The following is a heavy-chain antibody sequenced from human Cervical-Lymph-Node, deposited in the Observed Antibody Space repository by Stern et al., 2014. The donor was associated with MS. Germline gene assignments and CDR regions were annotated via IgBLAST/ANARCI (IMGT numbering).Heavy chain of an antibody. J-gene: IGHJ4*02. D-gene: IGHD3-3*01. CDR1: GFSLITSGVR. V-gene: IGHV2-70*04. CDR3: ARMMGSGYRHYFDY. CDR2: IDWNDKT. Sequence: QVTLKESGPALVKPTQNLTLTCTFSGFSLITSGVRVSWIRQPPGKALEWLARIDWNDKTFYNTSLMIRLTISKDTSKTQVVLTMTNVDPVDTATYYCARMMGSGYRHYFDYWGQGTPVTVS.